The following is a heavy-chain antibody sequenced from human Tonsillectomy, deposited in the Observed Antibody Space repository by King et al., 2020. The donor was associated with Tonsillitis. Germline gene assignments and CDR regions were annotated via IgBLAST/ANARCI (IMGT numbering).Heavy chain of an antibody. J-gene: IGHJ3*02. CDR1: GFTFSSYW. V-gene: IGHV3-74*01. D-gene: IGHD3-16*02. Sequence: VQLVESGGGSVQPGGSLRLSCAASGFTFSSYWMHWVRQAPGKGLVWVSRINSDGSSTSYADSVKGRFTISRDNAKNTLYLQMNSLRAEDTAVYYCARDGSPDYDYVWGSYRYAFDIWGQGTMVTVSS. CDR2: INSDGSST. CDR3: ARDGSPDYDYVWGSYRYAFDI.